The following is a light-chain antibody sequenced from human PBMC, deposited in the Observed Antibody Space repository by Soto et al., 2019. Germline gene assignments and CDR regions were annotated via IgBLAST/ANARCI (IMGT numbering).Light chain of an antibody. CDR1: SSDVGSYNL. Sequence: QPVLTHPVSVSGSHRHSIRIFCTETSSDVGSYNLVSWYQQHPGKAPKLMIYEVSKRPSGVSNRFSGSKSGNTASLTISGLQAEDEADYYCCSYAGSYYVFGTGTKVTVL. J-gene: IGLJ1*01. V-gene: IGLV2-23*02. CDR2: EVS. CDR3: CSYAGSYYV.